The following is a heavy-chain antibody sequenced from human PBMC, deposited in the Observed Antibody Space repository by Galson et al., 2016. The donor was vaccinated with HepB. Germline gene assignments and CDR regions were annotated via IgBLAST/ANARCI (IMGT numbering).Heavy chain of an antibody. J-gene: IGHJ4*02. CDR3: AKSDYFDS. CDR1: GFTFSNWW. CDR2: IRNDGTFS. V-gene: IGHV3-74*01. Sequence: SLRLSCAASGFTFSNWWMHWVRQAPGKGLVWVARIRNDGTFSRYADSVKGRFSISRDNARDTLYLQMNSLKTEDTAVYYCAKSDYFDSWGQGSLVTVSS.